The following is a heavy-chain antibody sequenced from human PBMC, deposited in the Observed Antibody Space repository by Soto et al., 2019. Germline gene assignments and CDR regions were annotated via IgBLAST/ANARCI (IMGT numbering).Heavy chain of an antibody. Sequence: GGSLRLSCVASGFTFSTDSMNWVRQAPGKGLEWVAHISTSGATRYYADSVKGRFTISRDNAKTSLYLQMGSLRAEDMAVYYCARSPYYYDSSGYMQYYFDYWGQGTLVTVSS. CDR3: ARSPYYYDSSGYMQYYFDY. V-gene: IGHV3-48*01. CDR1: GFTFSTDS. CDR2: ISTSGATR. J-gene: IGHJ4*02. D-gene: IGHD3-22*01.